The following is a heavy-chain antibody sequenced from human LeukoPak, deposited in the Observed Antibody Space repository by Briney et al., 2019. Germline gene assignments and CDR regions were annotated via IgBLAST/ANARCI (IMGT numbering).Heavy chain of an antibody. V-gene: IGHV4-39*01. CDR3: ARQTSFGWHYYMDV. CDR2: INHSGST. CDR1: GGSISSSSYY. D-gene: IGHD3-16*01. Sequence: PSETLSLTCTVSGGSISSSSYYWGWIRQPPGKGLEWIGEINHSGSTNYNPSLKSRVTISVDTSKNQFSLKLSSVTAADTAVYYCARQTSFGWHYYMDVWGKGTTVTISS. J-gene: IGHJ6*03.